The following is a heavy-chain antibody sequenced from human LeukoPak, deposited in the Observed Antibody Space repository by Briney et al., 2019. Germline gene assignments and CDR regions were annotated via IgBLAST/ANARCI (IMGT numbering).Heavy chain of an antibody. Sequence: SQTLSLTCTVSGGSINSGVYYWSWIRQYPGKGLEWIGSIFYSGSTYYNPSLKSRFTISVDTSKNQFSLKLSSVTAADTAVYYCAREYSDILTGYYLFDSWGQGTLVTVSS. CDR2: IFYSGST. J-gene: IGHJ4*02. D-gene: IGHD3-9*01. CDR1: GGSINSGVYY. V-gene: IGHV4-31*03. CDR3: AREYSDILTGYYLFDS.